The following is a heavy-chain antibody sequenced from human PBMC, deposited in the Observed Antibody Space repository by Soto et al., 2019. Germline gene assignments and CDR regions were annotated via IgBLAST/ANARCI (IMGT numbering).Heavy chain of an antibody. CDR3: ARARGYSYGQVDS. J-gene: IGHJ4*02. CDR1: GYTFTSYA. V-gene: IGHV1-3*04. Sequence: VASVKVSCKASGYTFTSYAMHWVRQAPGQRLEWMGWINTGNGDTKYSQKFQGRVTITRDTSASTAYMDLSSLRSEDTAVYYCARARGYSYGQVDSWGQGTLVTVSS. D-gene: IGHD5-18*01. CDR2: INTGNGDT.